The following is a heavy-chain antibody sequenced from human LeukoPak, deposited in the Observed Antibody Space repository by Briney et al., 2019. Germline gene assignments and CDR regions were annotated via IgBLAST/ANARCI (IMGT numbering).Heavy chain of an antibody. CDR1: GFTFSSYS. CDR2: ISSSSSYI. J-gene: IGHJ6*04. CDR3: ARGGRGGYCSGGSCYSGHGMDV. Sequence: GGSLRLSCAASGFTFSSYSMNWVRQVPGKGLEWVSSISSSSSYIYYADSVKGRFTISRDNAKNSLYLQMNSLRAEDTAVYYCARGGRGGYCSGGSCYSGHGMDVWGKGTTVTVSS. D-gene: IGHD2-15*01. V-gene: IGHV3-21*01.